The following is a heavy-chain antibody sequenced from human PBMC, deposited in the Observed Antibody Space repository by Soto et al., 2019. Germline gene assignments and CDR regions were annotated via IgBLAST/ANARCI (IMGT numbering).Heavy chain of an antibody. CDR3: ARRLGYCSGGNCDPY. D-gene: IGHD2-15*01. J-gene: IGHJ4*02. V-gene: IGHV3-72*01. CDR1: GFTLSDHD. Sequence: GGSLRLSCAASGFTLSDHDIDWVRQAPGMGLEWVGRSRNKANSYATKYAASVRGRFSISRDDSKNSLYLQMDNLVTEDTAVYYCARRLGYCSGGNCDPYWGQGTLVTVSS. CDR2: SRNKANSYAT.